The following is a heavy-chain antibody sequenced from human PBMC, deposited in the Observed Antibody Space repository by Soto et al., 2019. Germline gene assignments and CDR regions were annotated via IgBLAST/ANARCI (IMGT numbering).Heavy chain of an antibody. Sequence: PSETLSLTCTVSGGSISSYYWSWIRQPPGKGLEWIGYIYYSGSTNYNPSLESRVTISVDTSKKQFSLKLSSVTAADTAVYYCARGATVIRSYSYYGMHVWGQGTTVTVSS. CDR3: ARGATVIRSYSYYGMHV. D-gene: IGHD4-4*01. J-gene: IGHJ6*02. CDR2: IYYSGST. CDR1: GGSISSYY. V-gene: IGHV4-59*01.